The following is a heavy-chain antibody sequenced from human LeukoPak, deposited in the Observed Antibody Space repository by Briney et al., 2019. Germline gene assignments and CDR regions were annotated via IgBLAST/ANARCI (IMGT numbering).Heavy chain of an antibody. CDR2: ISSGSSYI. CDR3: AREWSYYYDSSGYYPLYAFDI. V-gene: IGHV3-21*06. CDR1: GFTFSSYS. J-gene: IGHJ3*02. D-gene: IGHD3-22*01. Sequence: GGTLRLSCAASGFTFSSYSMNWVRQAPGKGLEWVSSISSGSSYIYYADSLKGRFTISRDNAKNSLYLQMNSLRAEDTAVYYCAREWSYYYDSSGYYPLYAFDIWGQGTMVTVSS.